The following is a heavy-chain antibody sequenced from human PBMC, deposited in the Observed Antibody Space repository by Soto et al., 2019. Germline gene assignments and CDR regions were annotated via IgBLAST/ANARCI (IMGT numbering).Heavy chain of an antibody. V-gene: IGHV3-13*05. Sequence: EVQLVESGGGSVQPGESLRLSCAASGFSFRDYDMHWVCQPTGKGLEWVSGLGAADDPYYVASVKGRFSVSRDNAQNSLYLQMNKLRVDDTAVYLCARAYLGRLPRRADYYYAMDVWGQGTTVTVSS. J-gene: IGHJ6*02. CDR3: ARAYLGRLPRRADYYYAMDV. CDR1: GFSFRDYD. CDR2: LGAADDP. D-gene: IGHD1-26*01.